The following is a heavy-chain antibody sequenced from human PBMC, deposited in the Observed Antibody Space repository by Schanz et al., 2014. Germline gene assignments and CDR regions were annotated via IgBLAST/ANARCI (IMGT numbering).Heavy chain of an antibody. D-gene: IGHD3-10*01. Sequence: DVQLLESGGGLVQPGGSLRLSCAASGFTFSSYGMHWVRQAPGKGLEWVSYIATSSSTRHYADSVKGRVTISRDNAKNSVSLQMRRLRVEDTAVYYCASGVHVSSLQKGLQFWGRGTLVIVSS. CDR2: IATSSSTR. CDR3: ASGVHVSSLQKGLQF. J-gene: IGHJ1*01. V-gene: IGHV3-48*01. CDR1: GFTFSSYG.